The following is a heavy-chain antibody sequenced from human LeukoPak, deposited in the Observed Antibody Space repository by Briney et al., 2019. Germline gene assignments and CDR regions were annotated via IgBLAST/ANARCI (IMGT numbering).Heavy chain of an antibody. V-gene: IGHV4-59*08. J-gene: IGHJ3*02. Sequence: SETLSLTCTVSGGSINSYYWSWIRQPPGKGLEWIGYISYSGSTNYKSSLKSRVTISVDTSKNQFSLKLSSVTAADTAVYYCARESGSSLTDAFDIWGQGTMVTVSS. CDR3: ARESGSSLTDAFDI. CDR2: ISYSGST. CDR1: GGSINSYY. D-gene: IGHD3-10*01.